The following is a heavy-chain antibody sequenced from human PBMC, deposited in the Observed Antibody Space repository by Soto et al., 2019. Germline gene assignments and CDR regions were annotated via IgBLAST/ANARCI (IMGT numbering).Heavy chain of an antibody. CDR2: ISGGGDAA. J-gene: IGHJ2*01. Sequence: EVQVLESGGGLVQPGGSLRLSCAGSGFTFINYAMNWVRQAPGKGLEWVSSISGGGDAAFFPDSVRGRFTISIDNSKNTVTLQMNSLGVDDTAVYYCARKILGSTTRSNYWYFDFWGRGTLVTVSS. D-gene: IGHD7-27*01. CDR3: ARKILGSTTRSNYWYFDF. V-gene: IGHV3-23*01. CDR1: GFTFINYA.